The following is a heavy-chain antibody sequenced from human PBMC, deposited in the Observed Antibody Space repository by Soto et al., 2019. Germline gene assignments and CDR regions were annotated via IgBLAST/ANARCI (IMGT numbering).Heavy chain of an antibody. CDR3: AKAPPVLVTIDY. Sequence: GGSLRLSCAASGFTFSSSAMSWVRQAPGKGLEWVSAISGSGRSTYYGDSVKGRFTISRDNSKNTLYLQMNSLRAEDTALYYCAKAPPVLVTIDYWGQGTLVTGSS. CDR2: ISGSGRST. J-gene: IGHJ4*02. D-gene: IGHD2-21*02. V-gene: IGHV3-23*01. CDR1: GFTFSSSA.